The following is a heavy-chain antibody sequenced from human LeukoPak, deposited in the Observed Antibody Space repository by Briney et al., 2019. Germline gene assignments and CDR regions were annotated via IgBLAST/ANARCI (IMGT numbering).Heavy chain of an antibody. Sequence: KFGESLKISCRCRVTILRWYWNSVVRQRPGKGLEWMAFRSAGGYETRYDPFFQGQVTISANAYNSTAYQQYSLRAEDEAVNYACASAIRYGYNQYFDHWGQGTLVTVSS. J-gene: IGHJ4*02. CDR3: ASAIRYGYNQYFDH. CDR1: VTILRWYW. D-gene: IGHD5-18*01. V-gene: IGHV5-51*01. CDR2: RSAGGYET.